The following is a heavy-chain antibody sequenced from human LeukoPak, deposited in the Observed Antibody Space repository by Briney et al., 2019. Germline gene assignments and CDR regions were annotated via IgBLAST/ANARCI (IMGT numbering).Heavy chain of an antibody. V-gene: IGHV3-9*01. Sequence: PGRSLRLSCAASGFTFDDYAMHWVRQAPGKGLEWVSGISWNSGSIGYADSVKGRFTISRDNAKNSLYLQMNSLRAEDTAVYYCARGAVLWFGELRAFDYWGQGTLVTVSS. CDR1: GFTFDDYA. CDR2: ISWNSGSI. J-gene: IGHJ4*02. D-gene: IGHD3-10*01. CDR3: ARGAVLWFGELRAFDY.